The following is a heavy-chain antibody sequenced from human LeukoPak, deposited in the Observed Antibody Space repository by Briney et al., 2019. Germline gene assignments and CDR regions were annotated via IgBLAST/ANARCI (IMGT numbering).Heavy chain of an antibody. Sequence: KTSETLSLTCTVSGGSISSYYWSWIRQPPGKGLEWIGYIYYSGSTNYNPSLKSRVTISVDTSKNQFSLKLSSVTAADTAVYYCARVDSSTSWVDPWGQGTLVTVSS. J-gene: IGHJ5*02. V-gene: IGHV4-59*12. CDR1: GGSISSYY. D-gene: IGHD2-2*01. CDR2: IYYSGST. CDR3: ARVDSSTSWVDP.